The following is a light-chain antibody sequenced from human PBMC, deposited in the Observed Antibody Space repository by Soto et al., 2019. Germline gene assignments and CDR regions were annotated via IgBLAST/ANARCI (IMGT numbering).Light chain of an antibody. CDR1: QTISSW. J-gene: IGKJ1*01. Sequence: DIKMTQSPSSVSAYVGDRVTITCRASQTISSWLAWYQQKPGKAPKLLIYKASTLKSGVPSRFSGSGSGTEFTLTISSLQPDDFATYYCQHYNSYSEAFGQGTKVDIK. V-gene: IGKV1-5*03. CDR2: KAS. CDR3: QHYNSYSEA.